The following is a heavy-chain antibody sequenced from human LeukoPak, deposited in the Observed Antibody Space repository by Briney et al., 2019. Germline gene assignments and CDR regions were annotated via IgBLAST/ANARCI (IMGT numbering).Heavy chain of an antibody. CDR2: IHDSGTT. CDR3: VLGARPSGY. Sequence: KTSETLSLTCTVSGVSIITYFWTWIRQPPGKGLEWIGNIHDSGTTNYNPSLKSRVTMSVDTSKNQFSLKLSSVTAAGTAMYYCVLGARPSGYWGQGTLVTVSS. J-gene: IGHJ4*02. CDR1: GVSIITYF. V-gene: IGHV4-59*01. D-gene: IGHD1-26*01.